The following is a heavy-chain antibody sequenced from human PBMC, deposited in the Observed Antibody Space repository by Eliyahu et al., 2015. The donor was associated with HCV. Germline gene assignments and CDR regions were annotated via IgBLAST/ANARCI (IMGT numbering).Heavy chain of an antibody. V-gene: IGHV4-34*01. D-gene: IGHD3-22*01. J-gene: IGHJ5*02. Sequence: GLEWIGEINHSGSTNYNPSLKSRVTISVDTSKNQFSLKLSSVTAADTAVYYCARGLPFYDSSGGLWFDPWGQGTLVTVSS. CDR3: ARGLPFYDSSGGLWFDP. CDR2: INHSGST.